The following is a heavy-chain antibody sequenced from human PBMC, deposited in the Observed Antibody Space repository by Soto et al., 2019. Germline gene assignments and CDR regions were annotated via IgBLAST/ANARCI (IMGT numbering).Heavy chain of an antibody. J-gene: IGHJ6*02. Sequence: EVQLVESGGGLVQPGESLRLSCAASGFTFSFYAMHWVRQAPGKGLEYVSAISSDGGGTYYANSVKGRFTISRDNSKKTLYPHMGDQSAKELAVYYCARGGLGSSGYDSSFDYYYGMDVWGQGTTVTVSS. D-gene: IGHD5-12*01. V-gene: IGHV3-64*01. CDR3: ARGGLGSSGYDSSFDYYYGMDV. CDR2: ISSDGGGT. CDR1: GFTFSFYA.